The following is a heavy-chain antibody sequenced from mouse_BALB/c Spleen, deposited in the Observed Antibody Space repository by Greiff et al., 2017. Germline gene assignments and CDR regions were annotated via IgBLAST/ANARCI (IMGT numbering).Heavy chain of an antibody. Sequence: QVQLKESGPELVKPGASVKMSCKASGYTFTDYVISWVKQRTGQGLEWIGEIYPGSGSTYYNEKFKGKATLTADKSSNTAYMQLSSLTSEDSAVYCGARRYGNAAWFAYWGQGTLVTVSA. CDR3: ARRYGNAAWFAY. D-gene: IGHD2-10*02. CDR1: GYTFTDYV. CDR2: IYPGSGST. V-gene: IGHV1-77*01. J-gene: IGHJ3*01.